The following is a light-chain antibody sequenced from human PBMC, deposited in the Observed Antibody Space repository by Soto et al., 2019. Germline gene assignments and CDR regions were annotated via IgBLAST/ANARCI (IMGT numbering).Light chain of an antibody. CDR3: SSFAGSYSPYV. V-gene: IGLV2-8*01. Sequence: QSALTQPPSASGSPGQSVTISCTGTSRDIGVYDFVSWYQQHPGKAPKVIISQVNKRPSGVPDRFSGSKSGNTASLTVSGLRPEDEADYFCSSFAGSYSPYVFGTGTKLTVL. CDR1: SRDIGVYDF. CDR2: QVN. J-gene: IGLJ1*01.